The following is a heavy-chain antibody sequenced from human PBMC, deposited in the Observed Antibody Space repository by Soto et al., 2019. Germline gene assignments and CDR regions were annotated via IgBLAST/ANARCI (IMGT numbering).Heavy chain of an antibody. Sequence: EVQLVESGGGLVQAGGSLRLSCAASGFTFSSYWMGWVRQAPGRGLEWVASIKQDGSEKYYVDSLKGRFTISRDNAENSLYLQMNSLRVEDTAVYYCAWQWVVWGQGILVTVSS. CDR2: IKQDGSEK. J-gene: IGHJ4*02. V-gene: IGHV3-7*04. CDR1: GFTFSSYW. CDR3: AWQWVV. D-gene: IGHD6-19*01.